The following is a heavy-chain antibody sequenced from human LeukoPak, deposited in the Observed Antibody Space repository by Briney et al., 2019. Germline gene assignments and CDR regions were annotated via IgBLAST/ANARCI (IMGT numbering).Heavy chain of an antibody. V-gene: IGHV3-9*03. D-gene: IGHD2-2*01. CDR2: ISWNSGSI. J-gene: IGHJ6*02. CDR1: GFTFDDYA. CDR3: ASSTMSYCSSTSCYAGVYGMDV. Sequence: PGGSLRLSCAASGFTFDDYAMHWVRQAPGKGLEWVSGISWNSGSIGYADSVKGRFTISRDNAKNSLYLQMNSLRAEDMALYYCASSTMSYCSSTSCYAGVYGMDVWGQGTTVTVSS.